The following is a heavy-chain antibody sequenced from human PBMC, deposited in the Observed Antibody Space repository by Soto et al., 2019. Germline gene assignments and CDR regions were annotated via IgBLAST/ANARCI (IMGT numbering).Heavy chain of an antibody. CDR1: GYTFTSYG. CDR2: ISAYNGNT. D-gene: IGHD2-2*01. CDR3: ARDPFDIEVVPAGYGMDV. Sequence: QVQLVQSGAEVKKPGASVKVSCKASGYTFTSYGISWVRQAPGQGLEWMGWISAYNGNTNYAQKLQGKAPMTTTHPTSKASLELRSLRSDARAGNYCARDPFDIEVVPAGYGMDVWGQGTTVTVSS. J-gene: IGHJ6*02. V-gene: IGHV1-18*04.